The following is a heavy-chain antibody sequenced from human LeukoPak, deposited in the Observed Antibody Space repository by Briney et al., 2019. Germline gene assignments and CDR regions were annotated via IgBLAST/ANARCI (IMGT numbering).Heavy chain of an antibody. V-gene: IGHV3-64*01. CDR2: ISNNGGSA. CDR3: ARGNWGYYYYMDV. D-gene: IGHD3-16*01. J-gene: IGHJ6*03. Sequence: GGSLRLSCAASGFTFSSYAMHWVRQAPGKGLEYVSAISNNGGSAYYANSVKGRFTISRDNSKNTLYLQMGSLRAEDMAVYYCARGNWGYYYYMDVWGKGTTVTVSS. CDR1: GFTFSSYA.